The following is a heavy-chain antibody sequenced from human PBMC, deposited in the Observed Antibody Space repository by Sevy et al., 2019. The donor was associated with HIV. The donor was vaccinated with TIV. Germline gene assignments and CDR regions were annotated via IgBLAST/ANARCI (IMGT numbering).Heavy chain of an antibody. CDR3: AKLYGDYLRSFLSDYYYYGLDV. D-gene: IGHD4-17*01. V-gene: IGHV3-48*02. Sequence: GGSLRLSCAASGFTFSSYSMNWVRQAPGKGLEWVSYISSSSSTIYYSDSVKGLFTISRDNAKNSLYLQMNSLRDEDTAVYYCAKLYGDYLRSFLSDYYYYGLDVWGQGTTVTVSS. CDR1: GFTFSSYS. CDR2: ISSSSSTI. J-gene: IGHJ6*02.